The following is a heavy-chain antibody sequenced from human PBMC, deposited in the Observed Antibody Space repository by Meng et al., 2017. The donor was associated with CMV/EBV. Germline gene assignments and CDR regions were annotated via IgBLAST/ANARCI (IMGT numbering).Heavy chain of an antibody. V-gene: IGHV1-69*10. Sequence: SVKVSCKASGGTFSSYAISWVRQAPGQGLEWMGGIIPILGIANYAQKFQGRVTITADKSTSTAYMELSNLRSEDTAVYYCARGYSCSSTSCYTFVSNWGQGTLVTVSS. CDR1: GGTFSSYA. D-gene: IGHD2-2*02. CDR2: IIPILGIA. J-gene: IGHJ4*02. CDR3: ARGYSCSSTSCYTFVSN.